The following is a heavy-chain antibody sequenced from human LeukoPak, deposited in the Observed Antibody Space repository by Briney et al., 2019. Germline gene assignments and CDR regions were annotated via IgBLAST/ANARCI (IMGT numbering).Heavy chain of an antibody. Sequence: ASVKVSCKTLGYTFITSSIYWVRQAPGQGLEWMGWINTGSGNTKYSQRFQDRVTITMDTSASTVYMEMNDLGSEDTAVYYCARGYSGCFHYWGQGALVTVSS. D-gene: IGHD1-26*01. V-gene: IGHV1-3*04. CDR2: INTGSGNT. CDR1: GYTFITSS. J-gene: IGHJ4*02. CDR3: ARGYSGCFHY.